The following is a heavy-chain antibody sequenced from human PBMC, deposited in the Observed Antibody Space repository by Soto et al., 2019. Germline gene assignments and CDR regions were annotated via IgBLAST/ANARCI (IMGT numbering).Heavy chain of an antibody. CDR3: ARIDYVWWSYLYPRI. CDR1: GYTFTSYG. Sequence: QVQLVQSGAEVKKPGASVKVSCKASGYTFTSYGISWVRQAPGQGLEWMGWISAYKGNTNYAQKLQGRVTMTTDTSSSTAYMELRSLRSDDTAVYYCARIDYVWWSYLYPRIWGQGTMVTVSS. J-gene: IGHJ3*02. D-gene: IGHD3-16*01. V-gene: IGHV1-18*04. CDR2: ISAYKGNT.